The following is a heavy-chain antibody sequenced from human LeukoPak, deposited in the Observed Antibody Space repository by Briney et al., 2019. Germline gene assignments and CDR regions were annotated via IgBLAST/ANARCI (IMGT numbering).Heavy chain of an antibody. CDR1: GYTFTSYA. D-gene: IGHD6-13*01. J-gene: IGHJ3*02. CDR2: INAGDGNT. Sequence: ASVKVSCKASGYTFTSYAMHWVRQAPGQRLEWMGWINAGDGNTKYSQKFQGRVTMTRDTSTSTVYMELSSLRSEDTAVYYCARNAQQLAFGYAFDIWGQGTMVTVSS. V-gene: IGHV1-3*01. CDR3: ARNAQQLAFGYAFDI.